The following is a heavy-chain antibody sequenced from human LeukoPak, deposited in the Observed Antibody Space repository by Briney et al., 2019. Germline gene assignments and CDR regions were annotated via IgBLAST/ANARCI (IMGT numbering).Heavy chain of an antibody. D-gene: IGHD5-24*01. J-gene: IGHJ3*02. CDR2: ISADGSAT. CDR1: GFTFDDYA. CDR3: AKDQLSRDGYSRKGPFDI. V-gene: IGHV3-43*02. Sequence: RGSLRLSCAGSGFTFDDYAMHWVRQPPGKGLEWVSVISADGSATYYADSVKGRFTISRDNSKKSLYLQMISLRTEDTAFYYCAKDQLSRDGYSRKGPFDIWGQGTTVTVSS.